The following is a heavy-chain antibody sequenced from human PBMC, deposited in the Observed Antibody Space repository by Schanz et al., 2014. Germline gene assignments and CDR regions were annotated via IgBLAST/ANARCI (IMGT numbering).Heavy chain of an antibody. J-gene: IGHJ4*02. Sequence: EVQLVESGGGLAQPGGSLRLSCAASGFSFSTYAMNWVRQAPGKGLEWVSLISGRGDSTHYADSVKGRFTISRDNSKNTLYLQMNSLRAEDTAVYYCAKEKGDCSSTSCSYYFDYWGQGTLVTVSS. D-gene: IGHD2-2*01. V-gene: IGHV3-23*04. CDR2: ISGRGDST. CDR1: GFSFSTYA. CDR3: AKEKGDCSSTSCSYYFDY.